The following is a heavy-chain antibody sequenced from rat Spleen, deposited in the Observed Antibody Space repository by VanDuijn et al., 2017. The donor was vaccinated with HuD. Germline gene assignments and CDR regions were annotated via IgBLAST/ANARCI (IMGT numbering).Heavy chain of an antibody. Sequence: EVQLQESEPGLVKPSQSLSLTCSVTGYSITSSYRWNWIRKFPGHRLEWMGYINSAGSTNYNPSLKSRISITRDTSKNQFFLQVNSVTTEDTATYYCARSSFNYGGFSHQFDYWGQGVMVTVSS. V-gene: IGHV3-3*01. CDR2: INSAGST. CDR3: ARSSFNYGGFSHQFDY. D-gene: IGHD1-11*01. J-gene: IGHJ2*01. CDR1: GYSITSSYR.